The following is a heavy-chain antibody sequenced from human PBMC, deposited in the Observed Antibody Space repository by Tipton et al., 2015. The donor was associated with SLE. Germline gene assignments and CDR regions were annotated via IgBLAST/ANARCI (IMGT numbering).Heavy chain of an antibody. CDR2: IYYSGST. J-gene: IGHJ4*02. Sequence: TLSLTCTVSGGSISSYYWSWIRQPPGKGLEWIGYIYYSGSTYYNPPLKSRVTISVDTSKNQFSLKMTSVTAADTAVYYCASWSPERTSGWSRFDYWGQGTLVTVSS. V-gene: IGHV4-59*12. CDR1: GGSISSYY. CDR3: ASWSPERTSGWSRFDY. D-gene: IGHD6-19*01.